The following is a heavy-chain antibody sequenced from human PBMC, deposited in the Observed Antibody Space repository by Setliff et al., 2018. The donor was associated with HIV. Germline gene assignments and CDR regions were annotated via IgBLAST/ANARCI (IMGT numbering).Heavy chain of an antibody. J-gene: IGHJ6*03. CDR1: GASISSSSHH. V-gene: IGHV4-39*01. Sequence: SETLSLTCTVSGASISSSSHHWAWIRQPPGKGLEYIGNIYYTVSTHHNPSLESRVTTSVDTSKNQFSLKLSSVTAADTAVYYCARIVRWELVATSTFFYYYMDVWGKGTTVTVSS. D-gene: IGHD1-26*01. CDR3: ARIVRWELVATSTFFYYYMDV. CDR2: IYYTVST.